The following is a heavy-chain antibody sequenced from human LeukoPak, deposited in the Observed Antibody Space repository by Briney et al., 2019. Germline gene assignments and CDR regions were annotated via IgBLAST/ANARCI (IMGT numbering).Heavy chain of an antibody. CDR2: IYYSGST. Sequence: SETLSLTCTVSGGSINNYFWSWIRQPPGKGLEWIGYIYYSGSTNYNPSLKSRVTISVDTSKNQFSLKLSSVTAADTAVYYCARRAAAGTDAFDIWGQGTMVTVSS. J-gene: IGHJ3*02. V-gene: IGHV4-59*08. D-gene: IGHD6-13*01. CDR3: ARRAAAGTDAFDI. CDR1: GGSINNYF.